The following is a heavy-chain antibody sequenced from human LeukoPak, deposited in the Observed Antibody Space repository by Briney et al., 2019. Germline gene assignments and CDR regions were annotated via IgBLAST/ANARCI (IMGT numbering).Heavy chain of an antibody. Sequence: SVKVSCKASGGTFSSYAISWVRQAPGQGLEWMGGIIPIFGTANYAQKFQGRVTITADESTSTAYTELSSLRSEDTAVYYCARGLVVVPAAIYAAYFDYWGQGTLVTVSS. J-gene: IGHJ4*02. D-gene: IGHD2-2*02. CDR2: IIPIFGTA. CDR1: GGTFSSYA. CDR3: ARGLVVVPAAIYAAYFDY. V-gene: IGHV1-69*13.